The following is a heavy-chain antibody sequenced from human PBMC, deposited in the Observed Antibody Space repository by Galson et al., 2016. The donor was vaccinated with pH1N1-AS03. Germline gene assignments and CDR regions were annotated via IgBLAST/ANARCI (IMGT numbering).Heavy chain of an antibody. CDR3: AKDPAAGEVWAIWGALNWFDP. CDR2: ISYDGSNK. Sequence: SLRLSCAASGFTFSSYGMHWVRQAPGKGLEWVAVISYDGSNKYYADSVKGRFTISRDNSKNTLYLQMNSLRAEDTAVYYCAKDPAAGEVWAIWGALNWFDPWGQGTLVTVSS. D-gene: IGHD1-26*01. J-gene: IGHJ5*02. V-gene: IGHV3-30*18. CDR1: GFTFSSYG.